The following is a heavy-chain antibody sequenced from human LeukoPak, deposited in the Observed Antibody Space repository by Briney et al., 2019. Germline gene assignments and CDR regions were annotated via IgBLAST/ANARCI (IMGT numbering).Heavy chain of an antibody. J-gene: IGHJ4*02. Sequence: ASVKVSCKASGYTFTSYYMHWVRRAPGQGLEWMGIINPSGGSTSYAQKFQGRVTMTRDTSTSTVYMELSSLRSEDTAVYYCAREACSGGSCYNFDYWGQGTLVTVSS. V-gene: IGHV1-46*01. CDR1: GYTFTSYY. CDR2: INPSGGST. CDR3: AREACSGGSCYNFDY. D-gene: IGHD2-15*01.